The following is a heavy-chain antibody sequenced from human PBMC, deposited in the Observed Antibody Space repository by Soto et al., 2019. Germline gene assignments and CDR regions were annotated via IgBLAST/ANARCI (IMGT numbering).Heavy chain of an antibody. CDR1: GFTFSSYG. J-gene: IGHJ6*02. CDR2: IWYDGSNK. D-gene: IGHD3-22*01. CDR3: AIERSSGYYRRYYYYGMDV. V-gene: IGHV3-33*01. Sequence: PGGSLRLSCAASGFTFSSYGMHWVSQAPGKGLEWVAVIWYDGSNKYYADSVKGRFTISRDNSTNTLYLQMNSLRAEDTAVYYCAIERSSGYYRRYYYYGMDVWGQGPTVTVSS.